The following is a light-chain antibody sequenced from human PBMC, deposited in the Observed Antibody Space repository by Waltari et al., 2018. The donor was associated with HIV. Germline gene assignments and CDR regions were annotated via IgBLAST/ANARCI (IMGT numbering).Light chain of an antibody. CDR2: RDN. V-gene: IGLV1-47*01. CDR3: AAWDDSLDGFYV. CDR1: SSTIGTTY. J-gene: IGLJ1*01. Sequence: QSVLTQPPSASATPGQRATISCSGSSSTIGTTYAFCYQQLPGTVNQLLIFRDNERPSGVPDRFSGSRSGTSASLVISGLRSEDEAEYYCAAWDDSLDGFYVFGSGTRVTVL.